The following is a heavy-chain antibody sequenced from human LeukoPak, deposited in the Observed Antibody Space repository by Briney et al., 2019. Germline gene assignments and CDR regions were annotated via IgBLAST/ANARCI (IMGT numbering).Heavy chain of an antibody. Sequence: PGRSLRLSCAASGFTFDDYAMHWVRQAPGKGLEWVSGISWNSGSIGYADSVKGRFTISRDNAKNSLYLQMNSLRAEDMALYYCAKDTDPRLAMAATGFDYWGQGTLVTVSS. J-gene: IGHJ4*02. CDR2: ISWNSGSI. V-gene: IGHV3-9*03. CDR1: GFTFDDYA. D-gene: IGHD6-19*01. CDR3: AKDTDPRLAMAATGFDY.